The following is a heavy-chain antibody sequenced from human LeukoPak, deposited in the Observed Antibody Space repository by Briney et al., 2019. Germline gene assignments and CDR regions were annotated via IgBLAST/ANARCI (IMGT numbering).Heavy chain of an antibody. CDR3: ASGDILTGYFLG. J-gene: IGHJ4*02. D-gene: IGHD3-9*01. CDR2: INHSGST. Sequence: SETLSLTCAVYGGSFSGYYWSWIRQPPGKGLEWIWEINHSGSTNYNPSLKSRVTISVDTSKNQFSLKLSSVTAADTAVYYCASGDILTGYFLGWGQGTLVTVSS. V-gene: IGHV4-34*01. CDR1: GGSFSGYY.